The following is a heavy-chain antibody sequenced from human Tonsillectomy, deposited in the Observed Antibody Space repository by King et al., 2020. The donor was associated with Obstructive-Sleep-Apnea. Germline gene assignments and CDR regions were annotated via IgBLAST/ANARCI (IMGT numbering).Heavy chain of an antibody. J-gene: IGHJ6*02. CDR1: GGTFSSYA. V-gene: IGHV1-69*01. CDR2: FIPRLGTA. CDR3: ARSLSGTRGTSYYYYGMDV. D-gene: IGHD3-3*01. Sequence: QLVQSGAEVKKSGSSVKVSCKASGGTFSSYAISWVRQAPGQGLEWMGGFIPRLGTAHYAQKFQGRVTTTADESTSTDYMELSSLRSEDTAVYYCARSLSGTRGTSYYYYGMDVWGHGTTVTVSS.